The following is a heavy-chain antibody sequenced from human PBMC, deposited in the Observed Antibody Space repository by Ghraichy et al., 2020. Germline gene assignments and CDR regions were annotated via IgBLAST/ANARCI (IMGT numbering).Heavy chain of an antibody. D-gene: IGHD3-10*01. CDR2: INHTGST. Sequence: SETLSLTCAVYDESFSRHYWSWICQPPGKGLEWIAEINHTGSTNYNPSLKSRVTISVDTSKSQFSLKLASVTAADTAVYYCARGRSFYYGPGSHYNKFDSWGQGTLVTVSS. V-gene: IGHV4-34*01. CDR3: ARGRSFYYGPGSHYNKFDS. CDR1: DESFSRHY. J-gene: IGHJ4*02.